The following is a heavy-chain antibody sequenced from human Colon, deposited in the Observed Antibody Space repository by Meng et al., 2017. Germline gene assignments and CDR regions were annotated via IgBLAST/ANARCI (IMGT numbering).Heavy chain of an antibody. J-gene: IGHJ4*02. CDR3: ASGKSGFDY. CDR1: VFTFSDYS. D-gene: IGHD2-8*02. Sequence: VHRLGSGGVLFHPGGSLRLSCAASVFTFSDYSTSWIRQAPGKGLELVSYIDSDSTTYYADSVKGRFTISRDNAKKSLYLQMSSLRVEDTAVYYCASGKSGFDYWGQGALVTVSS. CDR2: IDSDSTT. V-gene: IGHV3-11*01.